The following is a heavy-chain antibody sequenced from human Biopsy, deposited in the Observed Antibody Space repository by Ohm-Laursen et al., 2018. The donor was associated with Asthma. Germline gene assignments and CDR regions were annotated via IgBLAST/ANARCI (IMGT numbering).Heavy chain of an antibody. V-gene: IGHV3-30*03. J-gene: IGHJ1*01. CDR1: GFSFGSYG. Sequence: FPRLSCTASGFSFGSYGMHWVRQAPGKGLEWVAFIAWDGINSYYADSVKGRFTISRDNSRNTLYLQKNSLRADDTAVYYCARAGESDLVGGLDVWGQGTLVTVSS. CDR2: IAWDGINS. CDR3: ARAGESDLVGGLDV. D-gene: IGHD2-21*01.